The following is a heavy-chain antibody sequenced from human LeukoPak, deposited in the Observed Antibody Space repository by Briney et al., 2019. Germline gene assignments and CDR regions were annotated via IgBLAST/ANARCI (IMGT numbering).Heavy chain of an antibody. CDR3: ARDHDFWSGYYTGVFDF. Sequence: GGSLRLSCAASGFTFSSYSMNWVRQAPGKGLEWVSSISSSSSYIYYADSVKGRFAISRDNANNSLYLQLNSLRAEGTAVYYCARDHDFWSGYYTGVFDFWGQGTLVTVSS. V-gene: IGHV3-21*01. CDR1: GFTFSSYS. CDR2: ISSSSSYI. D-gene: IGHD3-3*01. J-gene: IGHJ4*02.